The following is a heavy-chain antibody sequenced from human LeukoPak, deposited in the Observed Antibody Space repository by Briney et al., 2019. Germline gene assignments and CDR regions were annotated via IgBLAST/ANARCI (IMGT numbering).Heavy chain of an antibody. J-gene: IGHJ4*02. CDR2: IYHSGST. CDR1: GGSISSGGYS. D-gene: IGHD2-21*01. CDR3: ARGGDSGDCFDY. Sequence: SETLSLTCAVSGGSISSGGYSWSWIRQPPGKGLEWIGYIYHSGSTYYNPPLQSRVTISVDRSKNQFSLKLSSVTAADTAVYYCARGGDSGDCFDYWGQGTLVTVSS. V-gene: IGHV4-30-2*01.